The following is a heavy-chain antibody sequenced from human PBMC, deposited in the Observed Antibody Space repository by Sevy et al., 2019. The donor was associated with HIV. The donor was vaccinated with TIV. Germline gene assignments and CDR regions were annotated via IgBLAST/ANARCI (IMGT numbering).Heavy chain of an antibody. D-gene: IGHD3-10*01. V-gene: IGHV3-11*01. Sequence: GGSLRLSCAASGFTFSDYYMSWIRQAPGKGLEWVSYISSSGSTIYYADSVKGRFTISRDNAKNSLYLQMNSLRAEDTAVYYCAGAPALWFGELFDYGMDVWGQGTTVTVSS. CDR1: GFTFSDYY. J-gene: IGHJ6*02. CDR3: AGAPALWFGELFDYGMDV. CDR2: ISSSGSTI.